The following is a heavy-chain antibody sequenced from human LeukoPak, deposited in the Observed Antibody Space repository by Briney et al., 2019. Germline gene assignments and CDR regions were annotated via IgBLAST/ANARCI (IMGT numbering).Heavy chain of an antibody. D-gene: IGHD2-2*01. CDR2: IYYSGST. Sequence: PSETLSLTCTVSGGSISSYYWSWIRQPPGKGLEWIGYIYYSGSTNYNPSLKSRVTISVDTSKNQFSLKLSSVTAADTAVYYCARVPPVRYCSSTSCSHFDYWGQGTLVTVSS. CDR3: ARVPPVRYCSSTSCSHFDY. V-gene: IGHV4-59*12. J-gene: IGHJ4*02. CDR1: GGSISSYY.